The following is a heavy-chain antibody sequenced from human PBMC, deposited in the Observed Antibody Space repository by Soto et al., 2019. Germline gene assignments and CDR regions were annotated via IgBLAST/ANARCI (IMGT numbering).Heavy chain of an antibody. CDR3: AKGGWPLDY. CDR2: IAYDESEI. Sequence: VGSLRLSCAASGFSFSNYGMHWVRQAPGKGLEWVAFIAYDESEIYYADSVEGRFTISRDNSKKTLYLQLNSLRTEDTAVYYCAKGGWPLDYWGRGALVTVSS. V-gene: IGHV3-30*18. CDR1: GFSFSNYG. J-gene: IGHJ4*02. D-gene: IGHD2-15*01.